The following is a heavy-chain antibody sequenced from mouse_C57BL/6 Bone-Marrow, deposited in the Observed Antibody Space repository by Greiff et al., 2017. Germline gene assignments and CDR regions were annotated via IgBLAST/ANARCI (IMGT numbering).Heavy chain of an antibody. CDR1: GYAFSSSW. CDR2: IYPGDGDT. D-gene: IGHD3-2*02. Sequence: QVQLQQSGPELVKPGASVKISCKASGYAFSSSWMNWVKQRPGKGLEWIGRIYPGDGDTNYNGKFKGKATLTADKSSSTAYMQLSSLTSEDSAVYFCAKIAQATGRDYWGQGTTLTVSS. V-gene: IGHV1-82*01. CDR3: AKIAQATGRDY. J-gene: IGHJ2*01.